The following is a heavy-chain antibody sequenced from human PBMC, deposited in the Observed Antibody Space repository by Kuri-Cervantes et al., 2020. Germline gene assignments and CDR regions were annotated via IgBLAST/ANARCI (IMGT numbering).Heavy chain of an antibody. Sequence: GESLKISCAASGFTFSSYSMNWVRQAPGKGLEWVSSISSSSSYIYYADSVKGRFTISRGNAKNSLYLQMNSLRAEDTAVYYCARGATRCSGGSCFILFYWGQGTLVTVSS. J-gene: IGHJ4*02. V-gene: IGHV3-21*01. CDR2: ISSSSSYI. D-gene: IGHD2-15*01. CDR3: ARGATRCSGGSCFILFY. CDR1: GFTFSSYS.